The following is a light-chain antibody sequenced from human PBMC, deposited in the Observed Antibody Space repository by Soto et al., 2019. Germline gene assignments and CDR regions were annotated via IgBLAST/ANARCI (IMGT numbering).Light chain of an antibody. V-gene: IGKV1-5*03. Sequence: DLQMTQSPSTLSASVGDRVTITCRASQSISSWLAWYQQKPGKAPKLLIYKASSLESGGPSRFSGSGSGTEFTLTISSLQPDDFATYYCQQYNSHSYTFGQGTKLEIK. J-gene: IGKJ2*01. CDR1: QSISSW. CDR3: QQYNSHSYT. CDR2: KAS.